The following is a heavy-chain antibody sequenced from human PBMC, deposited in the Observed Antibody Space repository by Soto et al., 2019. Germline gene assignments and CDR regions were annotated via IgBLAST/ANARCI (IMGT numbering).Heavy chain of an antibody. CDR2: IYPGDSDT. Sequence: LKISCKGSGYSFTSYWIGWVRQMPGKGLEWMGIIYPGDSDTRYSPSFQGQVTISADKSISTAYLQWSSLKASDTAMYYCARRLNLGYCSGGSCPYYYGMDVWGQGTTVTVSS. D-gene: IGHD2-15*01. CDR1: GYSFTSYW. CDR3: ARRLNLGYCSGGSCPYYYGMDV. V-gene: IGHV5-51*01. J-gene: IGHJ6*02.